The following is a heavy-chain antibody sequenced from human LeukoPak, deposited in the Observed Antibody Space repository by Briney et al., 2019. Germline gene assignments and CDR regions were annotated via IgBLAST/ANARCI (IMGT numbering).Heavy chain of an antibody. J-gene: IGHJ3*02. CDR1: GFTFHDYG. D-gene: IGHD2-2*01. V-gene: IGHV3-20*04. Sequence: GGSLRLSCAASGFTFHDYGMSWVRQVPGKGLEWVSGINWNSGNTGYADSVKGRFTISRDNAKNSLYLQMNDLRAEDTALYYCARAKACSSTTCPSDIWGPGTMVTVSS. CDR3: ARAKACSSTTCPSDI. CDR2: INWNSGNT.